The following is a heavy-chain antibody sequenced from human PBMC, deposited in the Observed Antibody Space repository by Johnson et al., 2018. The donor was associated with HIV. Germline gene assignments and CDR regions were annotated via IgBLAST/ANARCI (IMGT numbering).Heavy chain of an antibody. D-gene: IGHD3-16*01. CDR1: GFTFSSYG. J-gene: IGHJ3*02. Sequence: QVQLVESGGGVVQPGGSLRLSCAASGFTFSSYGIHWVRQAPGKGLEWVSNINWNGDRTGYADSVKGRFTISRDNAKNTLYLQMDSLRAEDTAVYYCTTGLMSAFDMWGQGTMVTVSS. V-gene: IGHV3-NL1*01. CDR2: INWNGDRT. CDR3: TTGLMSAFDM.